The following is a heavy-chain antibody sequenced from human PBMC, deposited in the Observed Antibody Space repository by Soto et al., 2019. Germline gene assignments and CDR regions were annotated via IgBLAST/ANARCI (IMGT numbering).Heavy chain of an antibody. J-gene: IGHJ6*02. V-gene: IGHV1-18*04. CDR3: ARYCSSTSCLNYYYYGMDV. CDR1: GYTFTSYG. CDR2: ISAYNGNA. Sequence: GASVKVSCKASGYTFTSYGISWVRQAPGQGLEWMGWISAYNGNANYAQKLQGRVTMTTDTSTSTAYMELRSLRSDDTAVYYCARYCSSTSCLNYYYYGMDVWGQGTTVTVS. D-gene: IGHD2-2*01.